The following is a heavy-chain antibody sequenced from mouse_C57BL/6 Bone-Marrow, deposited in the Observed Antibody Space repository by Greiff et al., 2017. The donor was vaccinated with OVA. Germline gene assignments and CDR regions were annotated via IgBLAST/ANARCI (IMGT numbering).Heavy chain of an antibody. CDR3: ARRIYYGSSYDYFDY. J-gene: IGHJ2*01. D-gene: IGHD1-1*01. CDR1: GFNIKDYY. Sequence: EVKLMESGAELVKPGASVKLSCTASGFNIKDYYMHWVKQRTEQGLEWIGRIDPEDGETKYAPKFQGKATITADTSSNTAYLQLSSLTSEDTAVYYCARRIYYGSSYDYFDYWGQGTTLTVSS. V-gene: IGHV14-2*01. CDR2: IDPEDGET.